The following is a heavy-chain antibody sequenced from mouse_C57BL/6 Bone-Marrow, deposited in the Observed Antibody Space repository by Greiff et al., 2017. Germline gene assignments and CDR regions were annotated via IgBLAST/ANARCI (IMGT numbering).Heavy chain of an antibody. CDR1: GYTFTSYW. Sequence: VQLQQPGAELVMPGASVKLSCKASGYTFTSYWMHWVKQRPGQGLEWIGEIDPSDSYTNYNQKFKGKSTLTVDKSSSTAYMQLSSLTSEDSAVYYCAREFSFAYWGQGTLVTVSA. CDR3: AREFSFAY. J-gene: IGHJ3*01. CDR2: IDPSDSYT. V-gene: IGHV1-69*01.